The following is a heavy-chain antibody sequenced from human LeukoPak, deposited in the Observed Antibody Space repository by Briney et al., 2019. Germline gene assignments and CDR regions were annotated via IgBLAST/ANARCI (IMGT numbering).Heavy chain of an antibody. CDR1: GGTFSSYA. V-gene: IGHV1-69*13. J-gene: IGHJ4*02. Sequence: SVKVSCKASGGTFSSYAISWVRQAPGQGLEWMGGIIPIFGTANYAQKFQGRVTITADESTSTAYMELSSLRSEDTAVYYCATDLIAARHLFDYWGQGTLVTVSS. CDR3: ATDLIAARHLFDY. D-gene: IGHD6-6*01. CDR2: IIPIFGTA.